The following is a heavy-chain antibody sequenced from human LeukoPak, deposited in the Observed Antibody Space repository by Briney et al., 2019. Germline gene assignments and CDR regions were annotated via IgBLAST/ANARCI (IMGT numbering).Heavy chain of an antibody. J-gene: IGHJ6*02. D-gene: IGHD1-1*01. CDR1: GASINNYY. CDR2: VYYSGSA. Sequence: SETLSLTCTVSGASINNYYRSWIRQPPGKGLEWIGYVYYSGSANYNPSLKSRVTISVDTSKNQFSLKLSSVTAADTAVYYCARRTEYFDMDVWGQGTTVTVSS. V-gene: IGHV4-59*01. CDR3: ARRTEYFDMDV.